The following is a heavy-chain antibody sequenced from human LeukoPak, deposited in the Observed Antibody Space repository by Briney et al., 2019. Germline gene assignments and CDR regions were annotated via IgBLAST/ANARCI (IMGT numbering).Heavy chain of an antibody. Sequence: SETLSLTCAVSGGSISSSNWWSWVRQPPGKGLEWIGEIYHSGSTNYNPSLKSRVTISVDKSKNQFSLKLSSVTAADTAVYYCARDPAWVPQVHGAFDIWGQGTMVTVSS. J-gene: IGHJ3*02. CDR3: ARDPAWVPQVHGAFDI. V-gene: IGHV4-4*02. CDR2: IYHSGST. D-gene: IGHD1-1*01. CDR1: GGSISSSNW.